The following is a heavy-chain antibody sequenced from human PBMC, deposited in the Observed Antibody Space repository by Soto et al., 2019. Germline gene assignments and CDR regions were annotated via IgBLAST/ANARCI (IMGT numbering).Heavy chain of an antibody. CDR2: INHSGST. D-gene: IGHD6-13*01. Sequence: SETLSLTCAVYGGSFRGYYWSWIRQPPGKGLEWIGEINHSGSTNYNPSLKSRVTISLDTSKNQFSLDLSSVTAADTAVYYCARRGVAAAAVGVSFDPWGQGTLVTVSS. CDR3: ARRGVAAAAVGVSFDP. J-gene: IGHJ5*02. CDR1: GGSFRGYY. V-gene: IGHV4-34*01.